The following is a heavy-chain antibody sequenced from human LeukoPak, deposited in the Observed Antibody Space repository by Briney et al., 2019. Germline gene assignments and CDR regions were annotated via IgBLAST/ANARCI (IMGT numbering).Heavy chain of an antibody. CDR1: GFTLRQLS. D-gene: IGHD2-2*01. CDR3: ATVVFCATTTCPGYGNYYYFMDV. Sequence: SENVPRKVSGFTLRQLSMHWVRQAPGKGLEWVGGFDQKDGEAVYAERFRGRVTLTDDRPSNTAYMDLSSLGADDTAVYYCATVVFCATTTCPGYGNYYYFMDVWGEGTTVTV. CDR2: FDQKDGEA. V-gene: IGHV1-24*01. J-gene: IGHJ6*03.